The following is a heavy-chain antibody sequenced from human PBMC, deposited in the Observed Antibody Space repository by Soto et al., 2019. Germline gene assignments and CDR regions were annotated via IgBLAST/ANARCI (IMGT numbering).Heavy chain of an antibody. J-gene: IGHJ5*02. V-gene: IGHV3-53*01. Sequence: EVQLVESGGGLVQPGGSLRLSCAASGFTVSTNYMSWVRQAPGKGLEWVSVIYSGGSTYYADSVKGRFTISRDNSKNTLYLQMTSLSPGGTAVDYWAGGCIFVSCGQGALVAVSS. CDR1: GFTVSTNY. D-gene: IGHD2-21*01. CDR3: AGGCIFVS. CDR2: IYSGGST.